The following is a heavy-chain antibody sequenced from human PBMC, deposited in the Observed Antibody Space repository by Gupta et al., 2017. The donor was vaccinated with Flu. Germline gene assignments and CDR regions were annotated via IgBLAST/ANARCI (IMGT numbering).Heavy chain of an antibody. Sequence: EVQLVESGGGLGHPGGSLRLSCAASGFIFRSYEMNWVRQAPGKGMEWVSYISGSGATIYYADSVKGRFTISRDSAKNSLYLQMNSLRAEDTAVYYCARDSSVVVSSPPNSFDYWGQGTLVTVSS. V-gene: IGHV3-48*03. J-gene: IGHJ4*02. CDR3: ARDSSVVVSSPPNSFDY. CDR2: ISGSGATI. D-gene: IGHD2-15*01. CDR1: GFIFRSYE.